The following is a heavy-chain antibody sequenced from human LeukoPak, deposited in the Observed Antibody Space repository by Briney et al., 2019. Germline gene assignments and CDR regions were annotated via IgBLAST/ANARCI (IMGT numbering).Heavy chain of an antibody. D-gene: IGHD6-13*01. CDR2: ISWNSASI. J-gene: IGHJ4*02. CDR1: GFTFDDYG. V-gene: IGHV3-9*01. Sequence: GGSLRLSCAASGFTFDDYGMHWVRQAPGKGLEWVSGISWNSASIGYADSVQGRFTISRDNAKNSLYLQMNSLRAEDTALYYCAKDPMYSSSQPYFFDYWGQGTLVTVSS. CDR3: AKDPMYSSSQPYFFDY.